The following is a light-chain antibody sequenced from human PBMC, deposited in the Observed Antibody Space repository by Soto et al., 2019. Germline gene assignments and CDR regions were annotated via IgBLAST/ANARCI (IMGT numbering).Light chain of an antibody. Sequence: DIQMTQSPSSLSASVGDRVTITCRASQDIRSDLGWYQQKPGKAPKRLIYAASRLQSGVPSRFSGSGSGTEFTLTISSRDPEDFATYYCLQHNNYPRTFGQGTKVEIK. CDR3: LQHNNYPRT. V-gene: IGKV1-17*01. J-gene: IGKJ1*01. CDR1: QDIRSD. CDR2: AAS.